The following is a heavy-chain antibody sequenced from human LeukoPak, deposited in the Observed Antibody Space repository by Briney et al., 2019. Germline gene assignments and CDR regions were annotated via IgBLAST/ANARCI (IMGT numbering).Heavy chain of an antibody. Sequence: GGSLRLSCAASGFTFSSYDMNWVRQAPGKGLEWVSSISSSSSYIYYADSVKGRFTISRDNAKNSLYLQMNSLRAEDTAVYYCARAGIVGDYYDSSGYYNWFDPWGQGTLVTVSS. V-gene: IGHV3-21*01. CDR3: ARAGIVGDYYDSSGYYNWFDP. CDR1: GFTFSSYD. D-gene: IGHD3-22*01. CDR2: ISSSSSYI. J-gene: IGHJ5*02.